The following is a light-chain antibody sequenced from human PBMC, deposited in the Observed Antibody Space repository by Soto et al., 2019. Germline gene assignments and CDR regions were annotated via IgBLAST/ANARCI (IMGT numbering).Light chain of an antibody. CDR1: SSDDGSYNL. V-gene: IGLV2-23*02. Sequence: QSALTQPASVSGSPGQAITISCTGTSSDDGSYNLVSWYQQHPGKGPKLMIYEDNKRSSGVSSRFSGSKSGNTASLTISGLQAGDEADYYCCSYAGSSTFVVFGGGTKVTVL. CDR3: CSYAGSSTFVV. J-gene: IGLJ2*01. CDR2: EDN.